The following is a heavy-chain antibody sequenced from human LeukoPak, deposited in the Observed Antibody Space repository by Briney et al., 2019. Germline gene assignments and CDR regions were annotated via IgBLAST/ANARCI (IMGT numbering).Heavy chain of an antibody. D-gene: IGHD2-15*01. CDR3: ARGGRFDP. V-gene: IGHV4-34*01. Sequence: SSETLSLTCAVYGGSFSDYYWSWIRQPPGKGLEWIGEINHSGSTNYNPSLKSRVTISVDTSKNQFSLKLSSVTAADTAVYYCARGGRFDPWGQGTLVTVSS. CDR2: INHSGST. J-gene: IGHJ5*02. CDR1: GGSFSDYY.